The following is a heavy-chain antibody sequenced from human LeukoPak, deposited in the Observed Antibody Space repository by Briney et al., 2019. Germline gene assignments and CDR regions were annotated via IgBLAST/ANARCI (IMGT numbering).Heavy chain of an antibody. D-gene: IGHD1-26*01. Sequence: PAETLSLTCTVSGGSISSYYWSWIRQPPGKGLEWIWYIYYSGSTNYNPSLKSRVTISVDPYKNQFSLKLSSVTAEDRAVYYCARGSGGNYKAFDYWGQGTLVTVSS. J-gene: IGHJ4*02. CDR3: ARGSGGNYKAFDY. V-gene: IGHV4-59*01. CDR1: GGSISSYY. CDR2: IYYSGST.